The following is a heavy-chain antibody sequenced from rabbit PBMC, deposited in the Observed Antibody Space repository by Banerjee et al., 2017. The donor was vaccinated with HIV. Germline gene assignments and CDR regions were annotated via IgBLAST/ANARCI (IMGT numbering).Heavy chain of an antibody. Sequence: QSLEESGGDLVKPGASLTLTCTASGFSFSGSVYMSWVRQAPGKGLEWIACIYTSSGSTWYASWAKGRFTISKTSSTTVTLQMTSLTAADTATYFCATDNYANGGNGEFSLWGPGTLVTVS. CDR1: GFSFSGSVY. V-gene: IGHV1S40*01. CDR3: ATDNYANGGNGEFSL. J-gene: IGHJ4*01. CDR2: IYTSSGST. D-gene: IGHD6-1*01.